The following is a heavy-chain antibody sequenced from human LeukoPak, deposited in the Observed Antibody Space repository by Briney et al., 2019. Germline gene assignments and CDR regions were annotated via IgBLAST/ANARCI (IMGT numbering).Heavy chain of an antibody. J-gene: IGHJ6*02. D-gene: IGHD3-10*01. V-gene: IGHV1-8*01. CDR1: GYTFTSYD. Sequence: XSVKVSCKASGYTFTSYDINWVRQATGQGGEWMGGMNPNSGNTGYAQKFQGRGTMTRNTSISTAYMELSSLRSEDTAVYYCARGPPRYYYGSGSFYGMDVWGQGTTVTVSS. CDR3: ARGPPRYYYGSGSFYGMDV. CDR2: MNPNSGNT.